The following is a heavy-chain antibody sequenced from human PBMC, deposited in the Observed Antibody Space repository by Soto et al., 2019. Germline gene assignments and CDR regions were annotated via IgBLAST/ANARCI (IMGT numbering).Heavy chain of an antibody. CDR2: ISYDGNNK. Sequence: GGSLILSCAASGFTFSNYGIHWVRQAPGKGLEWVAVISYDGNNKYYADSVKGRFTISRDNSKNTLYLQMNSLRAEDTAVYYCAKDWGYYGSGSSYFDYWGQGTLVTVSS. J-gene: IGHJ4*02. CDR1: GFTFSNYG. CDR3: AKDWGYYGSGSSYFDY. D-gene: IGHD3-10*01. V-gene: IGHV3-30*18.